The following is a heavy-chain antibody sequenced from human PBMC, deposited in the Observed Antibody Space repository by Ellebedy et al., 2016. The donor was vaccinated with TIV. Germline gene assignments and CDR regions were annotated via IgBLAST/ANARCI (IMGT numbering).Heavy chain of an antibody. CDR1: GESISSYY. CDR2: IYYSGST. D-gene: IGHD1-20*01. J-gene: IGHJ6*02. CDR3: ARDGRYNWKTPNYFYYGMDV. Sequence: MPGGSLRLSCKVSGESISSYYWSWIRQPPGKGLEWIGYIYYSGSTNYNPSLKSRVTISIDTSKNQFSLKLSSVTAADTAVYYCARDGRYNWKTPNYFYYGMDVWGQGTSVTVSS. V-gene: IGHV4-59*01.